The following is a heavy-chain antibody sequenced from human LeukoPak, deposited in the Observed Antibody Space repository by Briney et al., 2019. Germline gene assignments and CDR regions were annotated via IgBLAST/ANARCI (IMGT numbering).Heavy chain of an antibody. CDR2: INSDGSST. CDR3: ARRYNDSSGYKGALDI. Sequence: PGGSLRLSCAASGFTLSTYWMHWVRQGPGKGLVWVARINSDGSSTSYAECVKGRFTISRDHAKNTLYLQMNNLRAEDTAVYYCARRYNDSSGYKGALDIWGQGTMATVSS. V-gene: IGHV3-74*01. CDR1: GFTLSTYW. J-gene: IGHJ3*02. D-gene: IGHD3-22*01.